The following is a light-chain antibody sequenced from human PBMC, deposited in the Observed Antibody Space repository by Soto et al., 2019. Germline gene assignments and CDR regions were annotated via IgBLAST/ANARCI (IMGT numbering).Light chain of an antibody. CDR3: QQYYNWPT. V-gene: IGKV3-15*01. CDR2: GAS. Sequence: EIVMPQSPATLSVSPGERATLSCRASQSVSSNLAWYQQKPGQAPRLLIYGASTRATGIPARFSGSGSGTEFTLTISSLQSEDFAVYYCQQYYNWPTFGQGTRLE. J-gene: IGKJ5*01. CDR1: QSVSSN.